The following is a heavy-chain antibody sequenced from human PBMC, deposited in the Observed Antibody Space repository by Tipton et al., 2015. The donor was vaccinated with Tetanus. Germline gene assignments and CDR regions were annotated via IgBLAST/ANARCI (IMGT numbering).Heavy chain of an antibody. CDR1: GYSFTNYW. Sequence: QLVQSGAEVKKPGDSLKISCKASGYSFTNYWIGWVRQMPGKGLEWMGIIYPGDSDTRYSPSFEGLATISADGSTSTAYVQWSSLAASDTAVYYCARQADYNILTGYYYSFDYWGQGSLVTVSS. D-gene: IGHD3-9*01. V-gene: IGHV5-51*01. CDR3: ARQADYNILTGYYYSFDY. CDR2: IYPGDSDT. J-gene: IGHJ4*02.